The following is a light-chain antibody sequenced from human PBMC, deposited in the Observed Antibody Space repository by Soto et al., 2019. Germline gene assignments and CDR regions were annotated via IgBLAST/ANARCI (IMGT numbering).Light chain of an antibody. CDR1: QDISNY. CDR2: EAS. CDR3: QQVKRDLPLT. Sequence: IQLTQSPSSLSASVGDRVIITCRASQDISNYVAWYQQKAGKAPKVLIYEASTLHSGVPSRFSGSGSGTEFTLTIDSLQPADFATYYCQQVKRDLPLTCGGGTKVEIK. J-gene: IGKJ4*01. V-gene: IGKV1-9*01.